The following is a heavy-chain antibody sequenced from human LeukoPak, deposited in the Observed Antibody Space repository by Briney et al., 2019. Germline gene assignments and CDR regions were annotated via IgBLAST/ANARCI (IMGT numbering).Heavy chain of an antibody. CDR2: ISSSSSYI. V-gene: IGHV3-21*04. J-gene: IGHJ4*02. Sequence: GGSLRLSCAASGFTFSSYSMNWVRQAPGKGLEWVSSISSSSSYIYYADSVKGRFTISRDNSKNTLYLQMNSLRAEDTAVYYCASEVVGDSDYWGQGTLVTVSS. CDR1: GFTFSSYS. D-gene: IGHD1-26*01. CDR3: ASEVVGDSDY.